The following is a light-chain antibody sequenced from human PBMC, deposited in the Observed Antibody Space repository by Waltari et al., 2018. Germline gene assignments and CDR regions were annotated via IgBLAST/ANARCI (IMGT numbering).Light chain of an antibody. V-gene: IGLV2-23*02. CDR2: EVT. CDR1: SHDVGNYDL. CDR3: CSYSGDLSFGVV. Sequence: QSALTQPASVSGSPGQSITIPCTGTSHDVGNYDLVSWYQQHPGKAPKLIIYEVTKRPSGFSNRFSGPKSGNTASLTISGLHTEDEGDYYCCSYSGDLSFGVVFGGGTKLTVL. J-gene: IGLJ2*01.